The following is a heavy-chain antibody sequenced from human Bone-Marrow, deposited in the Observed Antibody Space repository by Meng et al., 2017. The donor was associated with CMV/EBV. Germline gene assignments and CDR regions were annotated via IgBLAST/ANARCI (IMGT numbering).Heavy chain of an antibody. CDR3: AKDSSGSIGYFFDY. CDR2: ISGDGTST. J-gene: IGHJ4*02. D-gene: IGHD3-22*01. Sequence: GESLKISCAASGFTFSSYAMSWVRQAPGKGLEWVSVISGDGTSTYYADSVEGRFTMSRDNSKNTLYLQMNNLRVEDTAVYYCAKDSSGSIGYFFDYWGLGTVVTVSS. CDR1: GFTFSSYA. V-gene: IGHV3-23*01.